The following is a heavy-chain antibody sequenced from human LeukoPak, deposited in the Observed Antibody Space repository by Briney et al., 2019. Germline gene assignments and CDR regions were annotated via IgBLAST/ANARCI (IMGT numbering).Heavy chain of an antibody. V-gene: IGHV4-34*01. Sequence: SETLSLTCAVYGGSFSGYYWSWIRQPPGKGLEWIGEINHSGSTNYNPSLKSRVTISVDTSKNQFSLKLSSVTAADTAVYYCASTILTTVVTPHFGYWGQGTLVTVSS. J-gene: IGHJ4*02. D-gene: IGHD4-17*01. CDR3: ASTILTTVVTPHFGY. CDR2: INHSGST. CDR1: GGSFSGYY.